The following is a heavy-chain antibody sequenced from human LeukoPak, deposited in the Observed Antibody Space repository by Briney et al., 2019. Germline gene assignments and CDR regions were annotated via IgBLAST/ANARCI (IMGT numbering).Heavy chain of an antibody. J-gene: IGHJ4*02. D-gene: IGHD2-21*01. CDR2: INTYKGDT. V-gene: IGHV1-18*01. Sequence: VASVKVSCKASGYTLTNYNISWVRQAPGQGLEWMGWINTYKGDTLYAQKLQGRVTMTADTSTNTAYMELRSLRFDDTAVYYCAREFGHCCGDNCFYFFDTWGQGFRVTVSS. CDR1: GYTLTNYN. CDR3: AREFGHCCGDNCFYFFDT.